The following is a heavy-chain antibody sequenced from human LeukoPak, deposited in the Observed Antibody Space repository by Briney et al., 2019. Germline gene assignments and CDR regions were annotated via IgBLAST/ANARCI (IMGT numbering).Heavy chain of an antibody. J-gene: IGHJ4*02. CDR1: GFTFSSYA. V-gene: IGHV3-23*01. Sequence: GGSLRLSCAASGFTFSSYAMSWVRQAPGKGLEWVSAISGSGGSTYYADSVKGRFTISRDNAKNSLYLQMNSLRAEDTAVYYCARVDYYDSSGSGYWGQGTLVTVSS. CDR3: ARVDYYDSSGSGY. D-gene: IGHD3-22*01. CDR2: ISGSGGST.